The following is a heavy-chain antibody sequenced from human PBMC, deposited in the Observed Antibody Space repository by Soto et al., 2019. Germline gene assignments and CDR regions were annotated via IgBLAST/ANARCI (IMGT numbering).Heavy chain of an antibody. D-gene: IGHD3-22*01. CDR2: ISAYNGNT. V-gene: IGHV1-18*01. CDR3: ARDTVYYDSSGSIFDY. CDR1: GYTFSAYY. J-gene: IGHJ4*02. Sequence: ASLKGSCKASGYTFSAYYTHWVRQAPVQGLEWMGWISAYNGNTNYAQKFQGRVTMTTDTSTSTAYMELRSLRSDDTAVYYCARDTVYYDSSGSIFDYWGQGTLVPVSS.